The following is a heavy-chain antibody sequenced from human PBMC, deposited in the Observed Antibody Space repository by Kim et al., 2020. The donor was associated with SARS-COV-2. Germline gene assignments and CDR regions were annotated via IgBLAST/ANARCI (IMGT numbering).Heavy chain of an antibody. D-gene: IGHD1-20*01. Sequence: EASNTKYADSVKGRFTISRDNAKNTLYLQMNSLRTEDTAVYYCARSDNLDYWGQGTLVTVSS. CDR2: EASNT. CDR3: ARSDNLDY. J-gene: IGHJ4*02. V-gene: IGHV3-74*03.